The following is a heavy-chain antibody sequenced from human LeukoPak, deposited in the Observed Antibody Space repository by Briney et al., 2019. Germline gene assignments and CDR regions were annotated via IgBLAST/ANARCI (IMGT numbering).Heavy chain of an antibody. Sequence: PSETLSLTCTVSGGSISSSSYYWGWIRQPPGKGLEWIGSIYYSGSTYYNPSLKSRVTISVDTSKNQFSLKLSSVTAADTAVYYCAGYHFYCSSTSCYMGFFDYWGQGTLVTVSS. CDR1: GGSISSSSYY. D-gene: IGHD2-2*02. CDR3: AGYHFYCSSTSCYMGFFDY. J-gene: IGHJ4*02. V-gene: IGHV4-39*01. CDR2: IYYSGST.